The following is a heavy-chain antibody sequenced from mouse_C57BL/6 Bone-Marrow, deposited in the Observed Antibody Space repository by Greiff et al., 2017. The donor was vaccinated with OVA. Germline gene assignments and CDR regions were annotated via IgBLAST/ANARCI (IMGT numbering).Heavy chain of an antibody. J-gene: IGHJ3*01. CDR2: IDPENGDT. D-gene: IGHD2-2*01. V-gene: IGHV14-4*01. CDR1: GFNIKDDY. CDR3: TSIYYGSWFAY. Sequence: EVMLVESGAELVRPGASVKLSCTASGFNIKDDYMHWVKQRPEQGLEWIGWIDPENGDTEYASKFQGKATITADTSSNTAYLQLSSLTSEDTAVYYCTSIYYGSWFAYWGQGTLVTVSA.